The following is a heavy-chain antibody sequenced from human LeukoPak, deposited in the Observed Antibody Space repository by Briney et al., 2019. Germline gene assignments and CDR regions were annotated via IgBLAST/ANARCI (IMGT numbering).Heavy chain of an antibody. V-gene: IGHV4-39*07. CDR3: ARRHCTNGVCYRGYYYMDV. J-gene: IGHJ6*03. D-gene: IGHD2-8*01. CDR2: INHSGSI. CDR1: GGSISSSSYY. Sequence: SETLSLTCTVSGGSISSSSYYWGWIRQPPGKGLEWIGEINHSGSINYNPSLKSRVTISVDTSKNQFSLKLSSVTAADTAVYYCARRHCTNGVCYRGYYYMDVWGKGTTVTVSS.